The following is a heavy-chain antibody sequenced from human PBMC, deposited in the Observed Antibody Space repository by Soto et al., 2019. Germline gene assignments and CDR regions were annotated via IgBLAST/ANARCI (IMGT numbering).Heavy chain of an antibody. CDR1: GFTLFDYA. D-gene: IGHD2-2*01. CDR3: VKDGYCSSTSCYGHDFDY. V-gene: IGHV3-9*01. CDR2: ISWNGGPI. J-gene: IGHJ4*02. Sequence: EVELVESGGGLGQPGRSLRLSCAASGFTLFDYAMPWVRQAPGKGLEWVAGISWNGGPIGYADSVKGRFTIARDNAKNSLYLQMNGLRAEDTALYYCVKDGYCSSTSCYGHDFDYWGQGTLVIVSS.